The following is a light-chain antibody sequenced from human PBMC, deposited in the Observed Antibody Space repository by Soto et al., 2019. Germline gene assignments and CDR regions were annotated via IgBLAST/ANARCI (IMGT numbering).Light chain of an antibody. CDR2: DDS. CDR3: QVWDSSSDHYF. CDR1: NIGSKS. Sequence: SYELTQPPSVSVAPGQTARITCGGSNIGSKSVHWYQQKPGQAPVLVVYDDSDRPSGIPERFSGSNSGNTATLTISRVEAGDEADYYCQVWDSSSDHYFFGTGTKLTVL. J-gene: IGLJ1*01. V-gene: IGLV3-21*02.